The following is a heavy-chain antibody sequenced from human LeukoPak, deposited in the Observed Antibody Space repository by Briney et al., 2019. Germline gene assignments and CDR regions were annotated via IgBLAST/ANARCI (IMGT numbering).Heavy chain of an antibody. CDR3: TTARMVRGVPRFDY. V-gene: IGHV3-15*01. CDR2: IKSKTDGGTT. D-gene: IGHD3-10*01. Sequence: PGGSLRLSCAASGFTFSNASMSWVRQAPGKGLEWVGRIKSKTDGGTTDYAAPVKGRFTISRDDSKNTLYLQMNSLKTEDTAVYYCTTARMVRGVPRFDYWGQGTLVTVSS. J-gene: IGHJ4*02. CDR1: GFTFSNAS.